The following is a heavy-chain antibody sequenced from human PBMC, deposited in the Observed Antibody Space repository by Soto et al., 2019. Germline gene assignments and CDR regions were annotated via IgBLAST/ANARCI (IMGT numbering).Heavy chain of an antibody. Sequence: QVQLVEFGGGVVQPGRSLRLSCAASGFTFSSYGMHWVRQAPGKGLEWVAVISYHGSDQYYADSVKGRYTISRDNSKNTVHLQMNSLRAEDTAVYYCAKEVRYYYDSRGVDAFDIWGQGTVVTVSS. V-gene: IGHV3-30*18. CDR1: GFTFSSYG. CDR3: AKEVRYYYDSRGVDAFDI. D-gene: IGHD3-22*01. CDR2: ISYHGSDQ. J-gene: IGHJ3*02.